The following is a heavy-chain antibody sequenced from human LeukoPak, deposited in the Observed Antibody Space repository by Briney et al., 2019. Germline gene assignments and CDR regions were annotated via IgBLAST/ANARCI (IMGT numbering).Heavy chain of an antibody. J-gene: IGHJ4*02. CDR2: IKQDGSEK. D-gene: IGHD3-9*01. CDR1: GFTFSSNG. V-gene: IGHV3-7*01. Sequence: GGSLRLSCAASGFTFSSNGMHWVRQAPGKGLEWVANIKQDGSEKYYVDSVKGRFTISRDNAKNSLYLQMNSLRAEDTAVYYCARDYPLDWLYDYWGQGTLVTVSS. CDR3: ARDYPLDWLYDY.